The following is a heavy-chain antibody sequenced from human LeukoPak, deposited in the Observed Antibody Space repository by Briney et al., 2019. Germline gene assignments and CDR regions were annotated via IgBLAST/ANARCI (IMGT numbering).Heavy chain of an antibody. Sequence: ASVKVSCKASGGTFSSYAISWVRQAPGQGLEWMGGIIPIFGTANYAQKFQGRVTITADESTSIAYMELSSLRSEDTAVYYCARDCSGGSCYTIDWGQGTLVTVSS. J-gene: IGHJ4*02. CDR2: IIPIFGTA. D-gene: IGHD2-15*01. CDR3: ARDCSGGSCYTID. CDR1: GGTFSSYA. V-gene: IGHV1-69*13.